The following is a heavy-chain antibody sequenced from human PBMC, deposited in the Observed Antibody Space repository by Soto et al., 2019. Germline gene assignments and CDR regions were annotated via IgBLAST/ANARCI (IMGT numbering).Heavy chain of an antibody. CDR3: ARASPGPVDH. CDR1: GYCCTSGH. CDR2: MNAHSGDR. V-gene: IGHV1-8*01. J-gene: IGHJ4*02. Sequence: GGSVKVSCKACGYCCTSGHFNCGRQATGQVLGWIGWMNAHSGDRVFAQRFQGRGTMTRNTSINTAYLELRSPRPHDTAVYYCARASPGPVDHWRKGTQVTVSS. D-gene: IGHD3-10*01.